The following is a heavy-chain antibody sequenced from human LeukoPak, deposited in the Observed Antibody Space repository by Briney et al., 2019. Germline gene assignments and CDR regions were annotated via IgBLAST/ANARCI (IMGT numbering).Heavy chain of an antibody. V-gene: IGHV1-2*02. CDR1: GYTFTGYY. D-gene: IGHD2-15*01. CDR2: INPNSGGT. CDR3: ARQPPGYCSGGSCYGDWFDP. J-gene: IGHJ5*02. Sequence: GASVKVSCKASGYTFTGYYMHWVRQAPGQGLEWRGWINPNSGGTNYAQKFQGRVTMTRDTSISTAYMELSRLRSDDTAVYYCARQPPGYCSGGSCYGDWFDPWGQGTLVTVSS.